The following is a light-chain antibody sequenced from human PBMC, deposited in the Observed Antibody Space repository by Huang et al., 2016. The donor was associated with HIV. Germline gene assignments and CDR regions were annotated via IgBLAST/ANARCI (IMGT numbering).Light chain of an antibody. V-gene: IGKV3-11*01. CDR2: DAS. CDR1: QSVRSD. J-gene: IGKJ4*01. Sequence: EIELTQSPATLSLSPGERATLSCRASQSVRSDLAWDQQKPGQAPRLLIYDASNRATGIPARFIGSGSGTDFTLTISNLQSEDFAVYYCQQRSAWPLTFGGGTKVEI. CDR3: QQRSAWPLT.